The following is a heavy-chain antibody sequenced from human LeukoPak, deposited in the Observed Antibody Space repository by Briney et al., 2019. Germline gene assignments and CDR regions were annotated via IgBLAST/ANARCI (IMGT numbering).Heavy chain of an antibody. CDR2: IYTSGST. D-gene: IGHD4-17*01. V-gene: IGHV4-4*07. CDR3: ARNGHDYGDSNFDY. Sequence: PSETLSLTCTVSGGSISSYYWSWIRQPAGKGLEWIGRIYTSGSTYYNPSLKSRVTISVDTSKNQFSLKLSSVTAADTAVYYCARNGHDYGDSNFDYWGQGTLVTVSS. J-gene: IGHJ4*02. CDR1: GGSISSYY.